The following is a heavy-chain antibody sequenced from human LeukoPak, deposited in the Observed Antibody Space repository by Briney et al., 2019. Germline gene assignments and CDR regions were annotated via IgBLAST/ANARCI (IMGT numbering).Heavy chain of an antibody. CDR1: GGSISSTTYY. CDR2: IFYSGST. V-gene: IGHV4-61*05. D-gene: IGHD2-21*01. Sequence: SETLSLTCAVSGGSISSTTYYWGWIRQPPGKGLEWIGYIFYSGSTNSNPSLKSRVTISVDTSKNQFSLNLSSVTAADTAVYYCARHGAAYSFDYWGQGTLVTVSS. J-gene: IGHJ4*02. CDR3: ARHGAAYSFDY.